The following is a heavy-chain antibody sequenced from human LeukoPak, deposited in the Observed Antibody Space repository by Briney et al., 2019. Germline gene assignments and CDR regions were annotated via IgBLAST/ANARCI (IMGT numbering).Heavy chain of an antibody. V-gene: IGHV3-23*01. Sequence: QAGGSLRLSCAASGFPFSSYAMSWVRQAPGKGLEWVSAVSGRGGTTYYTDSVKGRFTISRDNSMNTLYLQMNSLRAQDTAMYYCAKSDYYDSSGHPSSFEYWGQGTLVTVSS. CDR2: VSGRGGTT. J-gene: IGHJ4*02. D-gene: IGHD3-22*01. CDR1: GFPFSSYA. CDR3: AKSDYYDSSGHPSSFEY.